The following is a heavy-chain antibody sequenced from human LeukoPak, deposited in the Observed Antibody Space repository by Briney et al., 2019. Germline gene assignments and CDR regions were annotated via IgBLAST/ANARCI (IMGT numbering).Heavy chain of an antibody. Sequence: ASVKVSCKASGYTFTSYYMHWVRQAPGQGLEWMGIINPSGGSTSYAQKFQGRVTITADKSTSTAYMELSSLRSEDTAVYYCAREGNAFDIWGQGTMVTVSS. CDR3: AREGNAFDI. V-gene: IGHV1-46*01. J-gene: IGHJ3*02. CDR2: INPSGGST. CDR1: GYTFTSYY.